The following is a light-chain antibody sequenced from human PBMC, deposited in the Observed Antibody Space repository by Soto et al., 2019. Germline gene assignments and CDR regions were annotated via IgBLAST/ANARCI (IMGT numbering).Light chain of an antibody. J-gene: IGKJ1*01. CDR3: QQCGMRPRT. V-gene: IGKV3-20*01. Sequence: EIVWTHSPGTLSLSPGERATLSCMASQSVSSSYLAWYQQKPGQAPRLLIYGASSRATGIPDRFSGSGSGTEFTRTISRLGPEEYTAYYRQQCGMRPRTFGQGAKGDI. CDR2: GAS. CDR1: QSVSSSY.